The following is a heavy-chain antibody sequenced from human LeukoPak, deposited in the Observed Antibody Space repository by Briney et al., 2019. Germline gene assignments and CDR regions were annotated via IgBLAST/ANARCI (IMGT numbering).Heavy chain of an antibody. D-gene: IGHD4-17*01. J-gene: IGHJ3*02. V-gene: IGHV4-59*01. CDR3: ARDLLDDYGDGGSAFDT. CDR1: GGSISSYY. CDR2: IYYSGST. Sequence: KPSETLSLTCTVSGGSISSYYWSWIRQPPGKGLEWIGYIYYSGSTNYNPSLKSRVTISVDTSKNQFSLKLSSVTAADTAVYYCARDLLDDYGDGGSAFDTWGQGTTVTVSS.